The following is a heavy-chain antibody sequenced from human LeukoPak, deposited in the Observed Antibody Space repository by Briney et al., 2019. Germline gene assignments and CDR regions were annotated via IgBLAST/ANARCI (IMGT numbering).Heavy chain of an antibody. D-gene: IGHD1-26*01. CDR3: ARDQYSGSLDY. V-gene: IGHV4-59*12. J-gene: IGHJ4*02. CDR2: ISYSGST. Sequence: SETLSLTCTVSGGSISTYYWTWIRQPPGKGLEWIGYISYSGSTNYNPSLKSRVTMSVDTSKNQFSLKLSSVTAADTAVYYCARDQYSGSLDYWGQGTLVTVSS. CDR1: GGSISTYY.